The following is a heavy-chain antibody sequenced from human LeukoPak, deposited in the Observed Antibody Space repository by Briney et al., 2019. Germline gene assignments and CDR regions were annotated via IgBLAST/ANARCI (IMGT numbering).Heavy chain of an antibody. CDR3: ARVDIVVVVAATLGAFDI. V-gene: IGHV4-61*01. D-gene: IGHD2-15*01. J-gene: IGHJ3*02. Sequence: SETLSLTCTVSGVSVSSGSYYWSWIRQPPGKGLEWIGYIYYSGSTNYNPSLESRVTISVDTSKNQFSLKLSSVTAADTAVYYCARVDIVVVVAATLGAFDIWGQGTMVTVSS. CDR2: IYYSGST. CDR1: GVSVSSGSYY.